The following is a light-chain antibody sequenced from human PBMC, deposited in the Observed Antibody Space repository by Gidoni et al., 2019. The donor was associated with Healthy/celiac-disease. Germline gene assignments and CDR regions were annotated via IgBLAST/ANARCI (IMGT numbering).Light chain of an antibody. V-gene: IGLV10-54*04. Sequence: QAGLTQPHAVSKGLRQTATPTCTGNSNNVGNQGAAWLQQHQGHPPKLLSYRNNNRPSGISERFSASRSGNTASLTITGLQPEDEADYYCSAWDRSLSAWVFGGGTKLTVL. CDR2: RNN. J-gene: IGLJ3*02. CDR3: SAWDRSLSAWV. CDR1: SNNVGNQG.